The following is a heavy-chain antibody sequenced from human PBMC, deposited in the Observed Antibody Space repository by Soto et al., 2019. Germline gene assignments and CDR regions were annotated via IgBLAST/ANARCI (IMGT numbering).Heavy chain of an antibody. J-gene: IGHJ5*02. V-gene: IGHV4-34*01. CDR3: ASYGSGSYYKLPRRAWFDP. CDR2: INHSGST. D-gene: IGHD3-10*01. Sequence: KPSETLSLTCAVYGGSFSGYYWSWIRQPPGKGLEWIGEINHSGSTNYNPSLKSRVTISVDTSKNQFSLKLSSVTAADTAVYYCASYGSGSYYKLPRRAWFDPWGQGTLVTVSS. CDR1: GGSFSGYY.